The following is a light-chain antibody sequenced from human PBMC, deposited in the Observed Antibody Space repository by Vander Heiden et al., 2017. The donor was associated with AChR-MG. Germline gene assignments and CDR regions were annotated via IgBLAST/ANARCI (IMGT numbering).Light chain of an antibody. J-gene: IGLJ2*01. CDR1: SSDVGGYNY. V-gene: IGLV2-14*03. CDR3: SSYTSSSPV. CDR2: DVR. Sequence: QSALTQPASVSGSPGQSITISCAGTSSDVGGYNYVAWYQQHPGKAPQLMIYDVRSRPAGVSKRFSGATSATTASLTISGLQAEDEDDYYCSSYTSSSPVFGGGTKLTVL.